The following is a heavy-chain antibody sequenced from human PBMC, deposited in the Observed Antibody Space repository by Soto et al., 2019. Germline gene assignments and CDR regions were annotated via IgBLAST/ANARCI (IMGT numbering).Heavy chain of an antibody. Sequence: ESGGNLVQPGGSLRLSCAASGFTFSNYWMTWVRQAPGTGLEWVANIKEDGSQKYYVDSVKGRFTISRDNAKNSLYLQMSSLRVEDTAVYFCARDWGANTSTWGDYWGQGTLVAVSS. V-gene: IGHV3-7*05. J-gene: IGHJ4*02. CDR3: ARDWGANTSTWGDY. CDR1: GFTFSNYW. CDR2: IKEDGSQK. D-gene: IGHD2-2*01.